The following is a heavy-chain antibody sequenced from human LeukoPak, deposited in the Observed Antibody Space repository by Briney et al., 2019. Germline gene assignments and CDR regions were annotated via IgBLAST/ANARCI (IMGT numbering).Heavy chain of an antibody. V-gene: IGHV4-34*01. J-gene: IGHJ4*02. D-gene: IGHD3-22*01. CDR1: GGSFSGYY. CDR3: ARHFDYDSSGYYYVDEDY. CDR2: INHSGST. Sequence: SETLSLTCAVYGGSFSGYYWSWLRQPPGKGLEWIGEINHSGSTNYNPSLKSRVTISVDTSKNQFSLKLSSVTAADTAVYYCARHFDYDSSGYYYVDEDYWGQGTLVTVSS.